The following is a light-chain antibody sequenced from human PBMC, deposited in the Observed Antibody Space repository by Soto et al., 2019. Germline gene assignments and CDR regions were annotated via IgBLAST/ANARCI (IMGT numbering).Light chain of an antibody. Sequence: QSVLTQPASVSGSPGQSITISCTGTSSDVGSYNLVSWYQQHPGKAPKLMIYEGSQRPSGVSYRFSGSKSGNTASLTISALQAEDEAAYFCCSYAQANSWVFGGGTKLTVL. CDR2: EGS. CDR3: CSYAQANSWV. CDR1: SSDVGSYNL. V-gene: IGLV2-23*01. J-gene: IGLJ3*02.